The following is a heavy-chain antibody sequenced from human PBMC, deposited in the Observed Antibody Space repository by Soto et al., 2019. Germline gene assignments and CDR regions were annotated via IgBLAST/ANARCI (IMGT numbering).Heavy chain of an antibody. V-gene: IGHV3-48*02. CDR2: ISSSSSTI. CDR3: ARVIWSGHLTSDL. Sequence: EVQVVESGGGLVQPGGSLRLSCAASGFPFSSNTMNWVGQAPGKGLEWISYISSSSSTIYADSVKGRFTISRDNAKNSLYLQMNSLRDEDTAVYYCARVIWSGHLTSDLWGQGTLVTVSS. D-gene: IGHD3-3*01. CDR1: GFPFSSNT. J-gene: IGHJ5*02.